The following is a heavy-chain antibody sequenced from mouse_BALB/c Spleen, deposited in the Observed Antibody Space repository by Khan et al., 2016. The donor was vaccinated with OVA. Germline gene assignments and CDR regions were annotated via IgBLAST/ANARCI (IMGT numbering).Heavy chain of an antibody. D-gene: IGHD2-2*01. CDR2: INPNNGGT. V-gene: IGHV1-18*01. J-gene: IGHJ3*01. CDR3: ARHGYGGFAY. Sequence: VRLQQSGPELVKPGASVKIPCKASGYTFTDYIIDWVKQSLGESLEWIGDINPNNGGTIYNQKFKGKATLTVDKSSSTAYMELRSRTSEDTAVYFCARHGYGGFAYWGQGTLVTVSA. CDR1: GYTFTDYI.